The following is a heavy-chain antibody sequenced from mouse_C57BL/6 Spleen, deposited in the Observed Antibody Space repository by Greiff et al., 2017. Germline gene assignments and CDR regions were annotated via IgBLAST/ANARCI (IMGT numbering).Heavy chain of an antibody. D-gene: IGHD1-1*01. CDR1: GYTFTSYW. Sequence: QVQLQQPGAELVKPGASVKLSCKASGYTFTSYWMQWVKQRPGQGLEWIGEIDPSDSYTNYNQKFKGKATLTVDTSSSTAYMQLSSLTSEDSAVYYCARITTVGDWGQGTTLTVSS. V-gene: IGHV1-50*01. CDR2: IDPSDSYT. CDR3: ARITTVGD. J-gene: IGHJ2*01.